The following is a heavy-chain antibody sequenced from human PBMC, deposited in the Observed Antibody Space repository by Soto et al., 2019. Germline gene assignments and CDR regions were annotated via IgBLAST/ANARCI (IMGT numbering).Heavy chain of an antibody. V-gene: IGHV3-74*01. CDR3: AREATIFGDWFDP. CDR1: GFTFSSYW. J-gene: IGHJ5*02. D-gene: IGHD3-3*01. CDR2: INSDGSST. Sequence: PGGSLRLSCAASGFTFSSYWMHWVRQAPGKGLVWVSRINSDGSSTSYADSVKGRFTISRDNAKNTLYLQMNSLRAEDTDVYYCAREATIFGDWFDPWGQGTLVTVSS.